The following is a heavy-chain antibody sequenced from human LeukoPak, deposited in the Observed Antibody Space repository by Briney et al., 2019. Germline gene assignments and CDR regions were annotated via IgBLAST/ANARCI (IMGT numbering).Heavy chain of an antibody. CDR3: ARGQGQETFDWFPRWVYYYYMDV. Sequence: ASVKVSCKASGYTFTSYDINWVRQATGQGLEWMGWMNPNSGNTGYAQKFQGRVTMTRNTSISTAYMELSSLRSEDTAVDYCARGQGQETFDWFPRWVYYYYMDVWGKGTTVTVSS. J-gene: IGHJ6*03. D-gene: IGHD3-9*01. CDR2: MNPNSGNT. CDR1: GYTFTSYD. V-gene: IGHV1-8*01.